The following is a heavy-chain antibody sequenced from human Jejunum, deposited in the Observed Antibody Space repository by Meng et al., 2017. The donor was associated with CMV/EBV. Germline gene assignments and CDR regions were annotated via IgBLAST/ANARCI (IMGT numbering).Heavy chain of an antibody. V-gene: IGHV1-69*05. CDR1: GIFSSYA. J-gene: IGHJ4*02. CDR2: IIPIFRTA. CDR3: ARDGRDGYNYPYYFDY. D-gene: IGHD5-24*01. Sequence: GIFSSYAIRWVRQAPGQGLEWMGGIIPIFRTANYARKFQGRVTITTDESTSTAYMELSSLTSEDTAVYYCARDGRDGYNYPYYFDYWGQGTLVTVSS.